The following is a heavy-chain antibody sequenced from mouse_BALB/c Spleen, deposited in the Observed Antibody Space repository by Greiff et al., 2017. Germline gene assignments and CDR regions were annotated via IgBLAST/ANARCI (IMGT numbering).Heavy chain of an antibody. CDR3: TNYGAY. J-gene: IGHJ3*01. CDR1: GYTFTSYY. V-gene: IGHV1S81*02. Sequence: VQLHQSGAELVKPGASVKLSCKASGYTFTSYYMYWVKQRPGQGLEWIGEINPSNGGTNFNEKFKSKATLTVDKSSSTAYMQLSSLTSEDSAVYYCTNYGAYWGQGTLVTVSA. D-gene: IGHD1-1*02. CDR2: INPSNGGT.